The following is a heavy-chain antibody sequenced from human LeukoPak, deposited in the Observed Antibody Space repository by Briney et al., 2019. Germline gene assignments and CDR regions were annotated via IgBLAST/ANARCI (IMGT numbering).Heavy chain of an antibody. D-gene: IGHD3-22*01. J-gene: IGHJ4*02. CDR3: ARVATMIVVVNYFDY. Sequence: ASVKVSCKASGYTLTTYSMHWVRQAPGQGLEWMGIINPSGGSTRYAQKFQGRVTMTRDTSTSTVYMELSSLRSEDTAVYYCARVATMIVVVNYFDYWGQGTLVTVSS. CDR1: GYTLTTYS. V-gene: IGHV1-46*01. CDR2: INPSGGST.